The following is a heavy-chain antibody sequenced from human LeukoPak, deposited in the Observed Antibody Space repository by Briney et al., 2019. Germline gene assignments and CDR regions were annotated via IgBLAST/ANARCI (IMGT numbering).Heavy chain of an antibody. CDR1: GFTFSSYG. D-gene: IGHD3-3*01. Sequence: GGSLRLSCAASGFTFSSYGMSWVRQAPGKGLEWVSAISGSGGSTYYADSVKGRFTISRDNSKNTLYLQMSSLRAEDTAVYYCTRDSGTIGVGLVYWGQGTLVTVSS. J-gene: IGHJ4*02. CDR2: ISGSGGST. CDR3: TRDSGTIGVGLVY. V-gene: IGHV3-23*01.